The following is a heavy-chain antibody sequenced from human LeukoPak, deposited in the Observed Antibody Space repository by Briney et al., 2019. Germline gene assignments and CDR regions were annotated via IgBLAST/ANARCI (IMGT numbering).Heavy chain of an antibody. Sequence: SETLSLTCTVSGGSISSYYWSWIRQPPGKGLEWIGYIYYSGSTNYNPSLKSRVTISVDTSKNQFSLKLSSVTAADTAVYYCASNMGYYFDYWGQGTLVTVSS. CDR2: IYYSGST. J-gene: IGHJ4*02. CDR3: ASNMGYYFDY. D-gene: IGHD3-16*01. V-gene: IGHV4-59*01. CDR1: GGSISSYY.